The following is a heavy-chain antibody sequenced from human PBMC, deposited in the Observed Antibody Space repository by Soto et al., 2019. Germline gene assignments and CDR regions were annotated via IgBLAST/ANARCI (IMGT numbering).Heavy chain of an antibody. D-gene: IGHD2-21*02. J-gene: IGHJ6*03. Sequence: PGGSLRLSCAASGFTFSSYSMNWVRQAPGKGLEWVSYISSSSSTIYYADSVKGRFTISRDNAKNSLYLQMNSLRAEDTAVYYCWITYYNPSLKSRVTISVDTSKNQFSLKLSSVTAADTAVYYCARDSSMGYDFWSGYYDYYYYYMDVWGKGTTVTVSS. CDR2: ISSSSSTI. V-gene: IGHV3-48*01. CDR1: GFTFSSYS. CDR3: WITYYNPSLKSRVTISVDTSKNQFSLKLSSVTAADTAVYYCARDSSMGYDFWSGYYDYYYYYMDV.